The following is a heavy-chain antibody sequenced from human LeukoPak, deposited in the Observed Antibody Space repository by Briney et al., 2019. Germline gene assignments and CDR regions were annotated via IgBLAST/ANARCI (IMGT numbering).Heavy chain of an antibody. CDR3: ARGGDNSWYVPYYFDY. V-gene: IGHV3-7*04. Sequence: GGSLRLSCAASGFTFSSYWMSWVRQAPGKRLEWVANIKQDGSEKYYVDSVKGRFTISRDNAKNSLYLQMNSLRAEDTAVYYCARGGDNSWYVPYYFDYWGQGTLVTVSS. J-gene: IGHJ4*02. CDR2: IKQDGSEK. CDR1: GFTFSSYW. D-gene: IGHD6-13*01.